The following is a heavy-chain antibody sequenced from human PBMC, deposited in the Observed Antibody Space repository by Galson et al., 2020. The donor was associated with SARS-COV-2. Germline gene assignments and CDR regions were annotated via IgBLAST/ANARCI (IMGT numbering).Heavy chain of an antibody. CDR2: IYPGDSDT. D-gene: IGHD2-2*01. J-gene: IGHJ4*02. Sequence: GGSLRLSCKGSGYSFTNYWIGWVRQMPGKGLEWMGIIYPGDSDTRYSPSFQGQVTISADKSISTAYLQWSSLKASDTAMYYCARHRYCSSTSCHPPPGVVYWGQGTLVPVSS. V-gene: IGHV5-51*01. CDR1: GYSFTNYW. CDR3: ARHRYCSSTSCHPPPGVVY.